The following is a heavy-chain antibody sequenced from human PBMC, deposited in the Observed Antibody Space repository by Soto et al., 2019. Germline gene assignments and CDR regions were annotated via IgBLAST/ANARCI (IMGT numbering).Heavy chain of an antibody. V-gene: IGHV1-2*04. J-gene: IGHJ6*03. CDR1: GDSFNHYY. Sequence: QVQLVQSGAEVKKPGASVTVSRKSSGDSFNHYYIPLVRQAPGQGFEWMGWINPNGGVTKYAQKFQGWVSMTRDTSIRTVYMQLSRLRSDDTAVYYCARESGGATATLDYYYFYMDVWGTGTTVTVSS. D-gene: IGHD5-12*01. CDR3: ARESGGATATLDYYYFYMDV. CDR2: INPNGGVT.